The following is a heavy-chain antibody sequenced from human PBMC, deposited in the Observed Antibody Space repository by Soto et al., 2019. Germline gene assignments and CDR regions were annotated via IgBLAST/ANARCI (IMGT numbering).Heavy chain of an antibody. CDR2: IYHSGST. D-gene: IGHD5-12*01. CDR3: ARGGGPDIAYGMDV. CDR1: GGSISSINW. J-gene: IGHJ6*02. V-gene: IGHV4-4*02. Sequence: PSETLSLTCDVSGGSISSINWWSWVRQPPGKGLKWIGEIYHSGSTTYNPSLKSRVTISVDKSKNQFSLKLKSVTAADTAIYYCARGGGPDIAYGMDVWGQGTTVTSP.